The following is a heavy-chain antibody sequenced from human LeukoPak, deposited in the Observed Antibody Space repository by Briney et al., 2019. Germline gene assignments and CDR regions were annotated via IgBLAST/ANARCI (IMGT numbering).Heavy chain of an antibody. CDR1: GYTFTNYG. D-gene: IGHD5-12*01. Sequence: ASVKVSCKASGYTFTNYGITWVRQAPGQGLEWMGWISGYQGSTKYAQNFQGRVTMTIDTSTSTAYMDLRSLRSDDTAVYYCARDWDIVATAMYYFDYWGQGTLVTVSS. V-gene: IGHV1-18*01. J-gene: IGHJ4*02. CDR2: ISGYQGST. CDR3: ARDWDIVATAMYYFDY.